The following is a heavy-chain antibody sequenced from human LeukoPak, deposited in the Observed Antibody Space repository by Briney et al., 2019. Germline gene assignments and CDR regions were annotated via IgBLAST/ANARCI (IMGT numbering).Heavy chain of an antibody. V-gene: IGHV1-2*02. J-gene: IGHJ6*02. CDR1: GYTFTGYY. D-gene: IGHD3-10*01. CDR3: ARELWFGESHYYGMDV. CDR2: INPNSGGT. Sequence: GASVKVSCKASGYTFTGYYMHWVRQAPGQGLEWMGWINPNSGGTNYAQKFQGRVTMTRDTSISTAYMELSRLRSDDTAGYYCARELWFGESHYYGMDVWGQGSTVSVSS.